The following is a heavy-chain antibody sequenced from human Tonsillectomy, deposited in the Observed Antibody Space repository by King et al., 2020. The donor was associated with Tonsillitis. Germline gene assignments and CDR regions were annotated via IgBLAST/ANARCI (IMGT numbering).Heavy chain of an antibody. D-gene: IGHD5-24*01. CDR2: ISVSGGDT. V-gene: IGHV3-23*04. CDR3: AKAIEMSGHYFGIDV. Sequence: LQLVQSGGGLVQPGGSLKLSCAASGFTFGSYAMNWVRQAPGKGLEWVSTISVSGGDTYYGGSVKGRFTVSRDNSKSTLYLQMNRLKTADTAMYYCAKAIEMSGHYFGIDVWGHGTTVTVSS. J-gene: IGHJ6*02. CDR1: GFTFGSYA.